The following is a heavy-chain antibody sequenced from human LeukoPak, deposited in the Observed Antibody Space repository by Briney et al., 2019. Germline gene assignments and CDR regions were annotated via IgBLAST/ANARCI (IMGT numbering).Heavy chain of an antibody. D-gene: IGHD2-2*01. CDR2: IWYDGSNK. J-gene: IGHJ4*02. V-gene: IGHV3-33*01. Sequence: QPGGSLRLSCAASGFTFSSYGMHWVRQAPGKGLEWVAFIWYDGSNKYYADSVKGRFTISRDNSKNTLYLQMNSLRAEDTAVYYCARAPMYCSSTSCYLDYWGQGTLVTVSS. CDR3: ARAPMYCSSTSCYLDY. CDR1: GFTFSSYG.